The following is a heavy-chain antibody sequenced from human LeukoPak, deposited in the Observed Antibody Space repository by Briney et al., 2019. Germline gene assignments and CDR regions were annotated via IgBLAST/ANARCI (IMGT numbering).Heavy chain of an antibody. Sequence: PSDTLSLTCTVSGGSISSYFWSWIRQPPGKEPECIGYIYNSGSTKYNPSLKSRVTISVDTSKNQFSLKLSSVATADTAVYYCATSIAAAGALDYWGQGTLVTVS. D-gene: IGHD6-13*01. CDR1: GGSISSYF. CDR3: ATSIAAAGALDY. V-gene: IGHV4-59*07. CDR2: IYNSGST. J-gene: IGHJ4*02.